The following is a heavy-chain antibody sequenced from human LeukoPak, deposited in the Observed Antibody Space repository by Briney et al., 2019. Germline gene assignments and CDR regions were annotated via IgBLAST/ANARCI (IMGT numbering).Heavy chain of an antibody. D-gene: IGHD6-25*01. Sequence: SETLSLTCTVSGGSISTISSSTYYWGWIRQAPGKGLKWIGSLFYGENSHYNPSLKSRATLSVDTSNNQFSLKLTSVTAADAAVYFCARQLPTAAADTRGYFDYWGQGTVVTVSS. CDR3: ARQLPTAAADTRGYFDY. J-gene: IGHJ4*02. V-gene: IGHV4-39*01. CDR2: LFYGENS. CDR1: GGSISTISSSTYY.